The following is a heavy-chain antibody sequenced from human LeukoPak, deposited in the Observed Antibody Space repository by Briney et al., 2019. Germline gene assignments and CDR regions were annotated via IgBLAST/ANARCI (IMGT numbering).Heavy chain of an antibody. CDR3: ARDGSVLLWFGESPGAFDI. Sequence: GGSLRLSCAASGFAVSSNYMSWVRQAPGKGLEWVSVIYSGGSTYYADSVKGRFTISRDNSKNTLYLQMNSLRAEDTAVYYCARDGSVLLWFGESPGAFDIWGQGTMVTVSS. CDR1: GFAVSSNY. V-gene: IGHV3-53*01. J-gene: IGHJ3*02. D-gene: IGHD3-10*01. CDR2: IYSGGST.